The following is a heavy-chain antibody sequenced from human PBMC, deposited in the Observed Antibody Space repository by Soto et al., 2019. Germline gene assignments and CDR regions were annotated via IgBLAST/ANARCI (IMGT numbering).Heavy chain of an antibody. D-gene: IGHD1-1*01. Sequence: VASVKVSCKASGYTFTSYGISWVRQAPGQGLEWMGWISAYNGNTNYAQKLQGRVTMTTDTSTSTAYMELRSLRSDDTAVYYCARDLQSTNYNWFDPWGQGTLVTVSS. CDR1: GYTFTSYG. CDR3: ARDLQSTNYNWFDP. J-gene: IGHJ5*02. V-gene: IGHV1-18*01. CDR2: ISAYNGNT.